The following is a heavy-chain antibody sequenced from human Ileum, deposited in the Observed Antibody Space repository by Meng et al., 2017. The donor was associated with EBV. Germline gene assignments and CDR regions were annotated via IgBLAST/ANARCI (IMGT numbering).Heavy chain of an antibody. CDR3: AWGYGSGRDYFDY. J-gene: IGHJ4*02. V-gene: IGHV4-4*02. D-gene: IGHD3-10*01. CDR1: GGSISSSNW. Sequence: QVQLQESGPGPVKPSGALSLTCAVSGGSISSSNWWNWVRQPPGKGLEWIGEIYYSGSTIYNPSLKSRVTISVDKSKNLFSLKLNSVTAADTAVYYCAWGYGSGRDYFDYWGQGTLVTVSS. CDR2: IYYSGST.